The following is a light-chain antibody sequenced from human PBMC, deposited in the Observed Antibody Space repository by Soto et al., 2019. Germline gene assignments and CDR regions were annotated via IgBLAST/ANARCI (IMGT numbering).Light chain of an antibody. CDR3: QQYGTSEII. J-gene: IGKJ5*01. Sequence: EIVLTQSPVTLSLSPRGRATLSCRASQSVSSSYLAWYQQKPGQAPRLLIYGASSRATGIPDRFSGSGSGTDFTLTITRLEPEDFAVFYCQQYGTSEIIFGQGTRLEIK. V-gene: IGKV3-20*01. CDR1: QSVSSSY. CDR2: GAS.